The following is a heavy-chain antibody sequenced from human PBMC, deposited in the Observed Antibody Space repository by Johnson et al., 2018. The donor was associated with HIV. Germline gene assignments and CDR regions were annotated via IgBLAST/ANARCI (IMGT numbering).Heavy chain of an antibody. CDR3: AKDLNPDNWNPDAFDI. CDR1: GLTFSSYG. J-gene: IGHJ3*02. V-gene: IGHV3-33*06. D-gene: IGHD1-20*01. CDR2: IWYDGSDK. Sequence: QVQLVESGGGVVQPGKSLRLSCAASGLTFSSYGMHWVRQAPGKGLEWVAVIWYDGSDKYYADSVKGRFTISRDNSKNTLYLQMNSLRAEDTAVYYCAKDLNPDNWNPDAFDIWGQGTMVTVSS.